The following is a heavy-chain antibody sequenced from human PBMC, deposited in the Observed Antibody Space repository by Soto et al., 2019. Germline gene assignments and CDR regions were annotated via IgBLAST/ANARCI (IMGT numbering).Heavy chain of an antibody. V-gene: IGHV1-18*01. CDR3: VRDWGRVATENYDH. CDR2: ISAHNGNT. D-gene: IGHD3-16*01. CDR1: GHTFNPFG. J-gene: IGHJ4*02. Sequence: QVQLIQSGPEVKKPGASVKVSCKASGHTFNPFGISWVRQAPGQGLEWMGWISAHNGNTNYAQRFRGRVLMTTDTSTSTVNMELRSLRSDDKAVYYCVRDWGRVATENYDHWGQGTLVTVSS.